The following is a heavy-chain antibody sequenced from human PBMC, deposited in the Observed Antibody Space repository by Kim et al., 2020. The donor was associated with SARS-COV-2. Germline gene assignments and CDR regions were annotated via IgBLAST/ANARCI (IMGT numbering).Heavy chain of an antibody. CDR2: INHSGST. CDR1: GGSFSGYY. Sequence: SETLSLTCAVYGGSFSGYYWSWIRQPPGKGLEWMGEINHSGSTNYNPSLNSRVTISVDTSKNQFPLKLSSVTAADTAVYYCARVGVVPPAAGVFWFDPRGQRALVTVSS. D-gene: IGHD2-2*01. V-gene: IGHV4-34*01. J-gene: IGHJ5*02. CDR3: ARVGVVPPAAGVFWFDP.